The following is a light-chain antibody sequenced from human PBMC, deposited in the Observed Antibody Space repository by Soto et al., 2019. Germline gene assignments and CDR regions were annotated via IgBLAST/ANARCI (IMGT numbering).Light chain of an antibody. CDR2: GTS. J-gene: IGKJ4*01. CDR1: QSVSSSY. V-gene: IGKV3-20*01. CDR3: QQYGSSALT. Sequence: EIVLTQSPGTLSLSPGERATLSCRASQSVSSSYLVWYQQRPGQPPRLLIYGTSNRAAGIPDRFTGTGSGTDFTLTIYRLEPEDSAVYYCQQYGSSALTFSGGT.